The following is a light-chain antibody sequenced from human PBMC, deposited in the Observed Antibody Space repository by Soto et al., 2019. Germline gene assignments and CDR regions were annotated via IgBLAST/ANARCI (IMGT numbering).Light chain of an antibody. CDR3: QVRTDWPPFKYT. Sequence: EIVLTQSPATLSLSAGERVTLSCRASQSVDTMVAWYQQQVGRTPRLLIYETSNRATGVPARFSGSGSGTDFTLTISLLEPEYFAIYFCQVRTDWPPFKYTFGQGTKLEVK. V-gene: IGKV3-11*01. CDR2: ETS. J-gene: IGKJ2*01. CDR1: QSVDTM.